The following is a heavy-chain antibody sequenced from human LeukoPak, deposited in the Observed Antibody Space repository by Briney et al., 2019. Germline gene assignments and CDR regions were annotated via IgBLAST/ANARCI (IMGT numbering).Heavy chain of an antibody. V-gene: IGHV4-38-2*02. CDR2: MYHSGST. Sequence: SETLSLTCTVSGYSISSGHYWGWIRQPPGKGLEWIGSMYHSGSTYYNPPLKSRVTISEDTSKNQFSLKLRSVTAADTAVYYCARYTLYYDSSGDDAFDIWGQGTMVTVSS. J-gene: IGHJ3*02. CDR1: GYSISSGHY. D-gene: IGHD3-22*01. CDR3: ARYTLYYDSSGDDAFDI.